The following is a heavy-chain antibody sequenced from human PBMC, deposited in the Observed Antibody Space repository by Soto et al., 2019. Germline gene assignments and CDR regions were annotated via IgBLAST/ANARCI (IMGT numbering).Heavy chain of an antibody. Sequence: SETLSLTCTVSGGSISSGDYYWSWIRHPPGKGLEWIGYIYYSGSTYYNPSLKSRVTISVDTSKNQFSLKLSSVTAADTAVYYCARWPTVVVPAAMPAPYYYYYYGMDVWGQGTTVTVSS. V-gene: IGHV4-30-4*01. D-gene: IGHD2-2*01. CDR2: IYYSGST. CDR1: GGSISSGDYY. J-gene: IGHJ6*02. CDR3: ARWPTVVVPAAMPAPYYYYYYGMDV.